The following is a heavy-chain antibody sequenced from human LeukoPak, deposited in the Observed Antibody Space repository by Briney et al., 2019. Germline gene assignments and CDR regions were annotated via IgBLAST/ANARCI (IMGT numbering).Heavy chain of an antibody. CDR3: ATGYSSTWYYFDY. D-gene: IGHD6-13*01. CDR2: IYHSGST. J-gene: IGHJ4*02. Sequence: SETLSLTCTVSGDSISSYYWSWIRQPPGEGLEWIGYIYHSGSTNYNPSLKSRVTISADTSKDQFSLKLASVTAADTAVYYCATGYSSTWYYFDYWGQGTLVTVSS. V-gene: IGHV4-59*01. CDR1: GDSISSYY.